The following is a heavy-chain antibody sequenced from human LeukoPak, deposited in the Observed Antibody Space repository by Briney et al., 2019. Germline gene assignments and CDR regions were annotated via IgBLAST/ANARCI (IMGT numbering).Heavy chain of an antibody. Sequence: SETLSLTCTVSGGSISSSSYYWGWIRQPPGKGLEWIGSIYYSGSTNYNPSLKSRVTISVDTSKNQFSLKLSSVTAADTAVYYCARSITLGEYGSGSFDAFDIWGQGTMVTVSS. CDR3: ARSITLGEYGSGSFDAFDI. D-gene: IGHD3-10*01. J-gene: IGHJ3*02. CDR1: GGSISSSSYY. V-gene: IGHV4-39*07. CDR2: IYYSGST.